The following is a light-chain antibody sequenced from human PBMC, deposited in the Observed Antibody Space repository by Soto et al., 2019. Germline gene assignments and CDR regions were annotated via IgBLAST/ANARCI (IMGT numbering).Light chain of an antibody. V-gene: IGKV4-1*01. CDR3: QQNYRPWT. J-gene: IGKJ1*01. Sequence: DIVMTQSPDSLAVSLGERATINCKSSQSVLYSSNNKNYLAWYQQKPGQPPKLLIYWASTRESGVPDRFSGSGSGTDSTLNISSLQDEDVAVYYCQQNYRPWTFGHGTTVEIK. CDR1: QSVLYSSNNKNY. CDR2: WAS.